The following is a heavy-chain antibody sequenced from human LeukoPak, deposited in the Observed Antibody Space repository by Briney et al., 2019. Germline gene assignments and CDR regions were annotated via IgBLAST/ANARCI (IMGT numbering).Heavy chain of an antibody. CDR3: ARDSWSLFDY. Sequence: GGSLRLSCEASGFTFSTSWMSWVRQAPGKGLEWVANIKHDGSEKYYLDSVKGRFTISRDNAKNSLYLQMNGLRAEDTAVYYCARDSWSLFDYWGQGTLVTVSS. CDR1: GFTFSTSW. CDR2: IKHDGSEK. V-gene: IGHV3-7*04. D-gene: IGHD2-15*01. J-gene: IGHJ4*02.